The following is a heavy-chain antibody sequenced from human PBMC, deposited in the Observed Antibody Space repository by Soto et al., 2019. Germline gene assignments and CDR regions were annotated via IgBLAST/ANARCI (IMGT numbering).Heavy chain of an antibody. J-gene: IGHJ4*02. Sequence: SETLSLTCTVSGVSIISYYWILIRQPPGKGLEWIGYIYYSGSTNYNPSLKSRVTISVDTSKNQFSLKLSSVTAADTAVYYCARHIPSKQLARGEFDYWGQGTLVTV. CDR3: ARHIPSKQLARGEFDY. CDR2: IYYSGST. D-gene: IGHD6-6*01. CDR1: GVSIISYY. V-gene: IGHV4-59*08.